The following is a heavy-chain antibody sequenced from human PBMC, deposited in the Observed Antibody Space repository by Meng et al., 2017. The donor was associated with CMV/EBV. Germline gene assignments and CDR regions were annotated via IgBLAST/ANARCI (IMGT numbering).Heavy chain of an antibody. J-gene: IGHJ6*02. CDR3: ATRDGLFPGWGRYYYYGMDV. V-gene: IGHV4-34*01. CDR2: INHSGST. CDR1: GGSFSGYY. Sequence: ESLKISCAVYGGSFSGYYWSWIRQPPGKGLEWIGGINHSGSTNYNPSLKSRVTISVDTSKNQFSLKLSSVTAADTAVYYCATRDGLFPGWGRYYYYGMDVWGQGTTVTVSS. D-gene: IGHD2-21*01.